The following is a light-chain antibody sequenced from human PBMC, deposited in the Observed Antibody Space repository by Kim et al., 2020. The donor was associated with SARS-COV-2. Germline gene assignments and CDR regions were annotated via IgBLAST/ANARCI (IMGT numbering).Light chain of an antibody. CDR3: QHSYTTPRT. J-gene: IGKJ1*01. CDR2: AAS. V-gene: IGKV1-39*01. Sequence: ASVGGRVTITCRASQSIISYLSWYQQKPGKAPKLLIYAASSLQSGVPLRFGGSGSGTEYTLTINSLQPEDFATYYCQHSYTTPRTFGQGTKVDIK. CDR1: QSIISY.